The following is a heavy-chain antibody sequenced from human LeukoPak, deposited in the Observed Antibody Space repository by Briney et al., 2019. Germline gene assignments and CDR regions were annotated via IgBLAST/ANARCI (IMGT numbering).Heavy chain of an antibody. CDR1: GYSFTSYW. J-gene: IGHJ6*02. CDR3: ARHSEGMVRGVIITHYYYGMDV. CDR2: IYPGDSDT. Sequence: KVSCKGSGYSFTSYWIGWVRQMPGKGLEWMGIIYPGDSDTRYSPSFQGQVTISADKSISTAYLQWSSLKASDTAMYYCARHSEGMVRGVIITHYYYGMDVWGQGTTVTVSS. D-gene: IGHD3-10*01. V-gene: IGHV5-51*01.